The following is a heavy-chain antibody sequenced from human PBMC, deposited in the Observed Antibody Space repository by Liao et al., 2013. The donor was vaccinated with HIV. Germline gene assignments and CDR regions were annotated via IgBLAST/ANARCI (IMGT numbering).Heavy chain of an antibody. V-gene: IGHV4-59*01. Sequence: QVQLQESGPGLVKPSETLSLTCTVSGGSISSYYWSWIRQPPGKGLEWIGYIYYSGSTNYSPSLKSRVTISVDTSKNQFSLKLSSVTAADTAVYYCAIGGDDDYNFGYFDYWGQGTLVTVSS. D-gene: IGHD4-17*01. J-gene: IGHJ4*02. CDR3: AIGGDDDYNFGYFDY. CDR2: IYYSGST. CDR1: GGSISSYY.